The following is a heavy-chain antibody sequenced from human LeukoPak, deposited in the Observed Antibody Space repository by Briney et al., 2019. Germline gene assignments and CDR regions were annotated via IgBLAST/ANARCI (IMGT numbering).Heavy chain of an antibody. CDR2: IHNSGRT. V-gene: IGHV4-59*08. CDR3: ARHGTISSESYFDY. J-gene: IGHJ4*02. D-gene: IGHD1-14*01. Sequence: SETLSLTCTVSGGSLSSYYWSWIRQSPGKGLEWIGYIHNSGRTNYNPSLKSRVTGFVDTSKNQVSLRLSSVTAADTAVYYCARHGTISSESYFDYWGQGALVTVSS. CDR1: GGSLSSYY.